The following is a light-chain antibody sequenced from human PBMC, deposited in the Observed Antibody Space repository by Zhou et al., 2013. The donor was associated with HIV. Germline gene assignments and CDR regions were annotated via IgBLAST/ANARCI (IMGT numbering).Light chain of an antibody. CDR2: SAS. Sequence: DIQMTQSPSFLSASVGDRVTITCRASQNISTFLNWYQHRPGKAPQLLIHSASTLHSGVASRFSARGTGTDFTFTIRSLQPEDVATYYCQQYDNLPLTFGGGTKVEI. CDR3: QQYDNLPLT. J-gene: IGKJ4*01. CDR1: QNISTF. V-gene: IGKV1-33*01.